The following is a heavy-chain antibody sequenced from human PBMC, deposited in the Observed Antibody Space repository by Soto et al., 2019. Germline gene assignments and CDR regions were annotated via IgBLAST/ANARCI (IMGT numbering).Heavy chain of an antibody. J-gene: IGHJ4*02. CDR2: INAGNGNT. CDR1: GNTITNSA. V-gene: IGHV1-3*01. Sequence: GAPVKVPSKAPGNTITNSAMQWGRPAPQQRLEWMGWINAGNGNTKYSQKFQGRVTITRDTSASTAYMELSSLTSEDTAVYYCARVSIIAVSGNPYDYWGQGTLVTVSS. CDR3: ARVSIIAVSGNPYDY. D-gene: IGHD6-19*01.